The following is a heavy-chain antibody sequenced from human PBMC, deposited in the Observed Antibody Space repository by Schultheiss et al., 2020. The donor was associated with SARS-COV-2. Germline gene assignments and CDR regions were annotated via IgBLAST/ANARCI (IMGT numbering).Heavy chain of an antibody. CDR1: GYSISSGYY. Sequence: SETLSLTCTVSGYSISSGYYWGWIRQPPGKGLEWIGYIYYSGSTNYNPSLKSRVTISVDTSKNQFSLRLTSVTAADTATYFCARYCRGGSCNGYYLLYWGQGTLVTVSS. J-gene: IGHJ4*02. D-gene: IGHD2-15*01. CDR2: IYYSGST. V-gene: IGHV4-61*05. CDR3: ARYCRGGSCNGYYLLY.